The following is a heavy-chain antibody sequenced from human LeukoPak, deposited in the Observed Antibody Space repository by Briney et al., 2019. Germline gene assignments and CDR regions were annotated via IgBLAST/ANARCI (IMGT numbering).Heavy chain of an antibody. V-gene: IGHV4-34*01. D-gene: IGHD5-18*01. J-gene: IGHJ6*02. CDR3: ARYRTAMAPRDYGMDV. CDR1: GGSFSGYY. Sequence: SETLSLTCAVYGGSFSGYYWSWIRQPPGKGQEWIGEINHSGSTNYNPSLKSRVTISVDTSKNQFSLKLSSVTAADTAVYYCARYRTAMAPRDYGMDVWGQGTTVTVSS. CDR2: INHSGST.